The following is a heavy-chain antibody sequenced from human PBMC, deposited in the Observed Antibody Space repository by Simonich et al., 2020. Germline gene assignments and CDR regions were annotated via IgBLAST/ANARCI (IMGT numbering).Heavy chain of an antibody. J-gene: IGHJ2*01. CDR1: GFTFSSYW. Sequence: EVQLVESGGGLVQPGGSLRLSCAASGFTFSSYWMSWVRQAPGKGLEWGANIKPDGSEKYYVDSVKGRFTISRDNAKNSLYLQMNSLRAEDTAVYYCAREYSSSSDPYWYFDLWGRGTLVTVSS. V-gene: IGHV3-7*01. CDR2: IKPDGSEK. D-gene: IGHD6-6*01. CDR3: AREYSSSSDPYWYFDL.